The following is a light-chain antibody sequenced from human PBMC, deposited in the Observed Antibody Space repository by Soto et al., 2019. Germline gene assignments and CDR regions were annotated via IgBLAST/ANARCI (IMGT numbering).Light chain of an antibody. CDR3: QQYGSSLFS. V-gene: IGKV3-20*01. Sequence: EIVLTQSPGTLSLSPGERATLSCRASQSVSSSYLAWYQQKPGQAPRLLIYGASIRATGIPDRFSGSGSGTDVSLTMSRLESEDFAVYYCQQYGSSLFSVGPGTKVDSK. J-gene: IGKJ3*01. CDR2: GAS. CDR1: QSVSSSY.